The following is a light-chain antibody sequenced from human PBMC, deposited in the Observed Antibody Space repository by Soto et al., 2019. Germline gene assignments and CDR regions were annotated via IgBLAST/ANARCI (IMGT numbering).Light chain of an antibody. V-gene: IGKV3-20*01. Sequence: VLTQSPGTLSSSPVERATLSCRASQSVSSTYLAWYQQKPGQTPRLLISAASNRATGIPNRFSGSGSGIDLALTISRLEPEDFAVYYCQQYGGSSWTFGQGTRVEI. CDR3: QQYGGSSWT. CDR1: QSVSSTY. CDR2: AAS. J-gene: IGKJ1*01.